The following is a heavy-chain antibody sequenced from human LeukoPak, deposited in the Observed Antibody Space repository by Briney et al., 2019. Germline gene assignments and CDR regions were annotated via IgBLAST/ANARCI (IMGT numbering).Heavy chain of an antibody. CDR2: ISYDGSLK. V-gene: IGHV3-30-3*01. J-gene: IGHJ4*02. CDR1: GFTFSTSP. CDR3: AKDAYSSVPPRYFDY. Sequence: PGRSLRLSCAASGFTFSTSPMNWVRQSPGKGLEWLAVISYDGSLKYYADSVKGRFTISRDNSNSALYLQMNSLTTEDTALYFCAKDAYSSVPPRYFDYWGQGTLVTVSS. D-gene: IGHD5-18*01.